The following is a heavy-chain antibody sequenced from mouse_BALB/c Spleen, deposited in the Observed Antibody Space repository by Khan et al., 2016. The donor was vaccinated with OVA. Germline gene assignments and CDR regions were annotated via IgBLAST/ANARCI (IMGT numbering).Heavy chain of an antibody. J-gene: IGHJ4*01. CDR2: IWGGGNT. V-gene: IGHV2-6-5*01. CDR3: AKCVWSYYCSLDY. Sequence: QVQLKESGPGLVAPSQSLSITCTVSGFSLNDYGVSWIRQPPGKGLEWLGVIWGGGNTYYNSALKSRLSISKDNSKSQVFLKMSSLQTDDTAMYYCAKCVWSYYCSLDYWGQGTSVTVSS. CDR1: GFSLNDYG.